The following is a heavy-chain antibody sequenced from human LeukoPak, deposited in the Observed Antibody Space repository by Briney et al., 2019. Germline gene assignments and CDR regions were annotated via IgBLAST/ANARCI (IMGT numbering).Heavy chain of an antibody. Sequence: ASVKVSCKVSGHTLTELSMHWVRQAPGKGLEWMGGFDPEDGETIYAQKFQGRVTMTEDTSTDTAYMELSSLRSEDTAVYYCAADSPYSGSPHFDYWGQGTLVTVSS. CDR2: FDPEDGET. V-gene: IGHV1-24*01. J-gene: IGHJ4*02. CDR3: AADSPYSGSPHFDY. D-gene: IGHD1-26*01. CDR1: GHTLTELS.